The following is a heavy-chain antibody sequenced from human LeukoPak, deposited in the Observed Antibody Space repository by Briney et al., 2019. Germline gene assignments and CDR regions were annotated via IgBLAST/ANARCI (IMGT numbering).Heavy chain of an antibody. CDR3: ARGRVSGSYYYYYGMDV. CDR2: IYYSGST. CDR1: GGSISTYY. V-gene: IGHV4-59*01. Sequence: PSETLSLTCTVSGGSISTYYWSWIRQPPGKGLEWLGYIYYSGSTNYNPSLKSRVTISVDTSKNQFSLKLSSVTAADTAVYYCARGRVSGSYYYYYGMDVWGQGTTVTVSS. J-gene: IGHJ6*02. D-gene: IGHD1-26*01.